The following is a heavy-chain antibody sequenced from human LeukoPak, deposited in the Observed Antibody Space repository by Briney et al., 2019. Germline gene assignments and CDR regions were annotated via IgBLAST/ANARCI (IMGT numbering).Heavy chain of an antibody. CDR1: GFTFSSYE. Sequence: GGSLRLSCAASGFTFSSYEMKWVRQAPREGLEWVSYISSSGTSIYYADSVRGRFTISRDNAKNSLYLQMNSLRAEDTAVYYCATGEGGSYYDSRGYYSDIWGQGTMVTVST. D-gene: IGHD3-22*01. J-gene: IGHJ3*02. V-gene: IGHV3-48*03. CDR2: ISSSGTSI. CDR3: ATGEGGSYYDSRGYYSDI.